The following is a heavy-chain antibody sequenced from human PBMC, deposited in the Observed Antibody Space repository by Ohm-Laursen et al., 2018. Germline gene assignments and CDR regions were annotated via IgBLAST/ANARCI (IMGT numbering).Heavy chain of an antibody. CDR3: AKDSSGGYYGMHV. Sequence: SLRLSCAASGFTFDDNAMHWVRQAPGKGLEWVSGISRNSGSIGYADSVKGRFTISRDNAKNSLYLQMNSLRAEDTALYYCAKDSSGGYYGMHVWGQGTTVTVSS. CDR2: ISRNSGSI. J-gene: IGHJ6*02. CDR1: GFTFDDNA. V-gene: IGHV3-9*01. D-gene: IGHD3-10*01.